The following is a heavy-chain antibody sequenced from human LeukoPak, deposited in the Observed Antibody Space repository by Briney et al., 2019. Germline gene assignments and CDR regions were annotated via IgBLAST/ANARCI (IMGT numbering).Heavy chain of an antibody. Sequence: GGSLRLSCAASGFTFSSAAMTWVRQAPGKGLEWVSTITGSDDRTYYGDSVKGRFTISRDYSKNTPHLQMNSLRVEDTAIYYCAKGPQLNSGYHPNYWGQGILVTVSS. V-gene: IGHV3-23*01. CDR3: AKGPQLNSGYHPNY. CDR2: ITGSDDRT. D-gene: IGHD3-22*01. J-gene: IGHJ4*02. CDR1: GFTFSSAA.